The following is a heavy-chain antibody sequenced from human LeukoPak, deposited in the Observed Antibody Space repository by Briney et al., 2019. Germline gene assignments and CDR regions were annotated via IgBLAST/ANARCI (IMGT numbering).Heavy chain of an antibody. CDR2: ISSRSYT. D-gene: IGHD6-19*01. Sequence: GGSLRLSCAASGFSFSVYSMNWVRQAPGKGLEWVSSISSRSYTDYADSVRGRFTISRDNAKNSLFLQMNSLRAEDTAVYYCAKAGRSGWYPGWPFDIWGQGTMVTVSS. J-gene: IGHJ3*02. V-gene: IGHV3-21*04. CDR1: GFSFSVYS. CDR3: AKAGRSGWYPGWPFDI.